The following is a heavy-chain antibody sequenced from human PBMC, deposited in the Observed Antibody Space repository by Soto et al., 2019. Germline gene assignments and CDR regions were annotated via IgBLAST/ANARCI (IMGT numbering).Heavy chain of an antibody. Sequence: GGSLRLFSAASGFTFSDFAMASVRQTQGKVLACRPSSSGSGRGTYYADSVKGRFTISSDNSKNRLFLHMTNLRDGDTALYFCAKGRPGVAAAPEHWGQRTLVAV. CDR2: SSGSGRGT. J-gene: IGHJ1*01. D-gene: IGHD2-21*01. CDR3: AKGRPGVAAAPEH. CDR1: GFTFSDFA. V-gene: IGHV3-23*01.